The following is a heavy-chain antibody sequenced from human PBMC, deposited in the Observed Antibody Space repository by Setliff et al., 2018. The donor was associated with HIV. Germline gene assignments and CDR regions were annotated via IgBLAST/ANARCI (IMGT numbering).Heavy chain of an antibody. CDR2: MSTYSGNT. Sequence: ASVKVSCKASGYTFTGYFIHWVRQAPGQGLEWMGWMSTYSGNTDYAQNVQGRFTMTSDTSTTTAYMELRDLRSNDSAVYYCARTVKTTLGDLLSPYYYYMDLWGKGTTVTVSS. V-gene: IGHV1-18*04. D-gene: IGHD3-16*01. CDR1: GYTFTGYF. J-gene: IGHJ6*03. CDR3: ARTVKTTLGDLLSPYYYYMDL.